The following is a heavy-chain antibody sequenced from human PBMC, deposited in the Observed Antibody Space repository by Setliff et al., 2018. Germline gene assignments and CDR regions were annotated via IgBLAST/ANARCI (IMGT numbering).Heavy chain of an antibody. CDR3: ARDNRARHYMDV. Sequence: SSETLSLTCTVSGASISSGSNYWSWIRQPAGKGLEWIGRIYTSGTTNYSPSFKSRVTISSDTSKNQSSLKLNSVTAADTAVYYCARDNRARHYMDVWGKGTTVTVSS. CDR2: IYTSGTT. D-gene: IGHD3-10*01. CDR1: GASISSGSNY. J-gene: IGHJ6*03. V-gene: IGHV4-61*02.